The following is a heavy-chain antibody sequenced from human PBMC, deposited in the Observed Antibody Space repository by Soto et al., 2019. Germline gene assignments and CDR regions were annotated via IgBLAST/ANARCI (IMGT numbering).Heavy chain of an antibody. J-gene: IGHJ3*02. CDR3: AHRVSYDSSGYHLIRGNAFDI. V-gene: IGHV2-5*02. Sequence: QITLKESGPTLVKPTQTLTLTCTFSGFSLSTSGVGVGWIRQPPGKALEWLALIYWDDDKRYSPSLKSRLTITKDTSKNQVVLTMTNMDPVDTATYYCAHRVSYDSSGYHLIRGNAFDIWGQGTMVTVSS. CDR1: GFSLSTSGVG. CDR2: IYWDDDK. D-gene: IGHD3-22*01.